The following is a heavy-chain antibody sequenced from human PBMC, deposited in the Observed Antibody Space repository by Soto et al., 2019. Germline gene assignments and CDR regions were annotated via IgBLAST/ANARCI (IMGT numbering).Heavy chain of an antibody. CDR1: GDSVSGNSAA. Sequence: SQTLSLTCAISGDSVSGNSAAWNWIRQSPSRGLEWLGRTYYRSKWYNDYAVSVKSRITVTPDTSKNQFSLHLNSVTPEDTAVYYCERELPHYDSSDSYCDYWGQGALVTVSS. J-gene: IGHJ4*02. D-gene: IGHD3-22*01. CDR2: TYYRSKWYN. V-gene: IGHV6-1*01. CDR3: ERELPHYDSSDSYCDY.